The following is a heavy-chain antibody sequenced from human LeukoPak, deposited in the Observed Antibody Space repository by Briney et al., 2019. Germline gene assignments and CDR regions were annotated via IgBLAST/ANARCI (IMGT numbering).Heavy chain of an antibody. Sequence: SETLSLTCTVSGGSISSYYWSWIRQPAGKGLEWIGRIYTSGSTNYNPSLKSRVTMSVDTSKNQFSLKLSSVTAADTAVYYRARAPWMTGYYYYMDVWGKGTTVTVSS. D-gene: IGHD5-12*01. CDR3: ARAPWMTGYYYYMDV. J-gene: IGHJ6*03. CDR1: GGSISSYY. CDR2: IYTSGST. V-gene: IGHV4-4*07.